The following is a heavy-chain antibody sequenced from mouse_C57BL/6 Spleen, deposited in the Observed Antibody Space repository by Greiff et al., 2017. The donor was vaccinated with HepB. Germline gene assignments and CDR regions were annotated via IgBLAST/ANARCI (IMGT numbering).Heavy chain of an antibody. Sequence: VQLQQSGAELARPGASVKMSCKASGYTFTSYTMHWVKQRPGQGLEWIGYINPSSGYTKYNQKFKDKATLTADKSSSTAYMQLSSLTSEDSAVYYCAIITTASLDYWGQGTTLTVSS. J-gene: IGHJ2*01. D-gene: IGHD1-1*01. CDR1: GYTFTSYT. CDR2: INPSSGYT. V-gene: IGHV1-4*01. CDR3: AIITTASLDY.